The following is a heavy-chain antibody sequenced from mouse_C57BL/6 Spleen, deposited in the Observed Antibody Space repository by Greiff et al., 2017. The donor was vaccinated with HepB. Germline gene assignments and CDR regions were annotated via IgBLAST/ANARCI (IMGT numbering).Heavy chain of an antibody. Sequence: DVMLVESGGDLVKPGGSLKLSCAASGFTFSSYGMSWVRQTPDKRLEWVATISSGSSYTYYPDSVKGRFTISRDNAKNTLYLQMSSLKSEDTAMYYCARHRGDYYAMDYWGQGTSVTVSS. CDR2: ISSGSSYT. J-gene: IGHJ4*01. V-gene: IGHV5-6*02. CDR1: GFTFSSYG. CDR3: ARHRGDYYAMDY.